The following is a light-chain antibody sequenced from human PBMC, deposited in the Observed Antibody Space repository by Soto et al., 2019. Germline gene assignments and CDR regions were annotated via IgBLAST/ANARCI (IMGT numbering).Light chain of an antibody. CDR2: GAS. CDR1: QSVSSS. Sequence: EVVMTQSPDTLSVSPGERATLSCRASQSVSSSLAWYQQRPGQAPRLLIYGASTRATGVPARFSGSGSGTEFTLTISSLQSGDFAVYYCQQYGSSRTFGQGTKVEIK. V-gene: IGKV3-15*01. CDR3: QQYGSSRT. J-gene: IGKJ1*01.